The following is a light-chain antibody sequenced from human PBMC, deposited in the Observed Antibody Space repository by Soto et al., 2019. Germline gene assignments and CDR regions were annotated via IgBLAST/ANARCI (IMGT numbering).Light chain of an antibody. CDR1: ETISSS. CDR3: QQSFTMPPT. Sequence: DIQMTQSPSSLSASVGDRVTITCRASETISSSLNWYQQKPGKAPKLLIYGASSLQSGVPPTFSGSGSGTSFTLTISSLQPEDSATYCCQQSFTMPPTFVGGTKVEIK. V-gene: IGKV1-39*01. CDR2: GAS. J-gene: IGKJ4*01.